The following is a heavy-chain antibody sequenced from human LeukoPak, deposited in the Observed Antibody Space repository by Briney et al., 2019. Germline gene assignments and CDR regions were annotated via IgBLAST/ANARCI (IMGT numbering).Heavy chain of an antibody. CDR2: IYYSGST. D-gene: IGHD5-18*01. Sequence: NASETLSLTCTVSGGSISSSSYYRGWIRQPPGKGLEWIGSIYYSGSTYYNPSLKSRVTISVDTSKNQFSLKLSSVTAADTAVYYCARVDTAMVLAAAGPYFDYWGQGTLVTVSS. V-gene: IGHV4-39*01. CDR3: ARVDTAMVLAAAGPYFDY. CDR1: GGSISSSSYY. J-gene: IGHJ4*02.